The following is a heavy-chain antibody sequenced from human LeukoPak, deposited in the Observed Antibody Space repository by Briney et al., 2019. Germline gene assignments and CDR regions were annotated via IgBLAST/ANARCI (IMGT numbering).Heavy chain of an antibody. J-gene: IGHJ3*02. V-gene: IGHV1-46*04. D-gene: IGHD3-22*01. CDR1: GYTFTSYY. CDR3: ASGYYDSSGYYDAFDI. CDR2: IDPADGTT. Sequence: GASVKVSCKASGYTFTSYYFHWVRQAPGQGLEWAGTIDPADGTTTYAQRLQGRVTMTWDMSTSTVYMDLSSLSSEETAVYYCASGYYDSSGYYDAFDIWGQGTMVTVSS.